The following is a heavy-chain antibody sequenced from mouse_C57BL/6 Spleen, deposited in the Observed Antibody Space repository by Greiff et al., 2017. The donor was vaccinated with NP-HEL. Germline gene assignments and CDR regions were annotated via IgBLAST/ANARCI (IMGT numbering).Heavy chain of an antibody. D-gene: IGHD1-1*01. CDR1: GYTFTSYW. J-gene: IGHJ4*01. V-gene: IGHV1-5*01. CDR3: TRGGTTVVAPYAMDY. Sequence: EVQLQQSGTVLARPGASVKMSCKTSGYTFTSYWMHWVKQRPGQGLEWIGAIYPGNSDTSYNQKFKGKAKLTAVTSASTAYMELSSLTNEDSAVYNCTRGGTTVVAPYAMDYWGKVTSVTVSS. CDR2: IYPGNSDT.